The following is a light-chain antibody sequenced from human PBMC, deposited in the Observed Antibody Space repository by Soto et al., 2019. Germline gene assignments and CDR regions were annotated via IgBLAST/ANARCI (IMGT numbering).Light chain of an antibody. CDR2: GGS. Sequence: IMMTQSPATLSVSPGERATLSCRASQSIWSNVAWYQQKPGQAPRLLVYGGSTRAAGVPARFSCTGSGTDFTLTISSLQSEDFAVYYCQQFNSWPPTFGPGTRVDIK. V-gene: IGKV3-15*01. J-gene: IGKJ3*01. CDR3: QQFNSWPPT. CDR1: QSIWSN.